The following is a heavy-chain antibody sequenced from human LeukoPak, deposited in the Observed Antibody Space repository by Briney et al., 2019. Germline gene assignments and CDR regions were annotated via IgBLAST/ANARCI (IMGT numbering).Heavy chain of an antibody. CDR3: ARTSIAARRANAFDI. Sequence: SETLSLTCTVSGGSVSSGSYYWSWIRQPPGKGLEWIGYIYYSGSTYYNPSLKSRVTISVDRSKNQFSLKLSSVTAADTAVYYCARTSIAARRANAFDIWGQGTMVTVSS. D-gene: IGHD6-6*01. CDR1: GGSVSSGSYY. V-gene: IGHV4-61*01. J-gene: IGHJ3*02. CDR2: IYYSGST.